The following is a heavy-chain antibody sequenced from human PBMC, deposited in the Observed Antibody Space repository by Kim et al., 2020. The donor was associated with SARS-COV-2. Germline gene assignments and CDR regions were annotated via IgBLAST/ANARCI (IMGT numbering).Heavy chain of an antibody. V-gene: IGHV4-59*01. CDR2: IYYSGST. J-gene: IGHJ5*02. D-gene: IGHD2-15*01. CDR3: ARSLGYCSGGSCYPGWFDP. CDR1: GGSISSYY. Sequence: SETLSLTCTVSGGSISSYYWSWIRQPPGKGLEWIGYIYYSGSTNYNPSLKSRVTISVDTSKNQFSLKLSSVTAADTAVYYCARSLGYCSGGSCYPGWFDPWGQGTLVTVSS.